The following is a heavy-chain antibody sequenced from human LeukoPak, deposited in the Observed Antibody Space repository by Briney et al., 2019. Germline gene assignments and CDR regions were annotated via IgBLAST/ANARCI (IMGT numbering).Heavy chain of an antibody. CDR1: GYSISSGYY. CDR3: ARDGHLSYQSIWMFPDY. Sequence: SETLSLTCTVSGYSISSGYYWGWIRQPPGKGLEWIGSIYHSGSTYYNPSLKSRVTISVDTSKNQFSLKLSSVTAADTAVYYCARDGHLSYQSIWMFPDYWGQGTRVTVSS. J-gene: IGHJ4*02. D-gene: IGHD1-1*01. CDR2: IYHSGST. V-gene: IGHV4-38-2*02.